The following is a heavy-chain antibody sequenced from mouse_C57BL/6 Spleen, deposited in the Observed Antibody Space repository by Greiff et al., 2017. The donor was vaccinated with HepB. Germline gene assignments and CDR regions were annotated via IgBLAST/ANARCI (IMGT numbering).Heavy chain of an antibody. Sequence: QVQLKQSGAELARPGASVKMSCKASGYTFTSYTMHWVKQRPGQGLEWIGYINPSSGYTKYNQKFKDKATLTADKSSSKAYMQLSSMTSEDSAVYYCARNRDSSFDYWGQGTTLTVSS. J-gene: IGHJ2*01. CDR1: GYTFTSYT. CDR3: ARNRDSSFDY. V-gene: IGHV1-4*01. CDR2: INPSSGYT. D-gene: IGHD2-4*01.